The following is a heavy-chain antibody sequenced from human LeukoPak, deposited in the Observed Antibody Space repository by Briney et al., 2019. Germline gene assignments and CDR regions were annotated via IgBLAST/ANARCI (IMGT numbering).Heavy chain of an antibody. V-gene: IGHV3-33*01. CDR3: ATANYYGSGSYYFDY. D-gene: IGHD3-10*01. J-gene: IGHJ4*02. CDR2: IWYDGSNK. Sequence: PGGSLRLSCAASGFTFSSYGMHWVRQAPGKGLEWVAVIWYDGSNKYYADSVKGRFTISRDNSKNTLYLQMNSLRAEDTAVYYCATANYYGSGSYYFDYWGQGTLVTVSS. CDR1: GFTFSSYG.